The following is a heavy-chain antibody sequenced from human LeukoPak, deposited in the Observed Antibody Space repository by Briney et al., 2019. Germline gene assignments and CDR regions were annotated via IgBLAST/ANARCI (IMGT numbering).Heavy chain of an antibody. D-gene: IGHD6-19*01. CDR3: ARVSSGWYSFFDY. CDR1: GGSISSYY. CDR2: IYYSGST. J-gene: IGHJ4*02. V-gene: IGHV4-59*01. Sequence: SETLSLTCTVSGGSISSYYWSWIRQPPGKGLEWIGYIYYSGSTNYNPSLKSRVTISVDTSKNQFSLKLSSVTAADTAVYYCARVSSGWYSFFDYWGQGTLVTVSS.